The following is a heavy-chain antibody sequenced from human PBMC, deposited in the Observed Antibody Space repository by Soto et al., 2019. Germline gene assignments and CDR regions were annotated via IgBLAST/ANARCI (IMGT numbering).Heavy chain of an antibody. J-gene: IGHJ4*02. CDR3: AHTTAQYSGYDAGLDY. CDR1: GFSLSTSGMG. CDR2: IYWNDDK. D-gene: IGHD5-12*01. Sequence: QITLKESGPTLVRPAQTLTLTCTFSGFSLSTSGMGVGWIRQPPGKTLEWLALIYWNDDKRYSPSLKRRLTITTDTSKNQVVLTLANMYPVDTATYYCAHTTAQYSGYDAGLDYWGQGTLVTVSS. V-gene: IGHV2-5*01.